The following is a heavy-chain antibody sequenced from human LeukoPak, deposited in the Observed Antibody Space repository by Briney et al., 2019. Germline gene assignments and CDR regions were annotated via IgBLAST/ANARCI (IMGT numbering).Heavy chain of an antibody. V-gene: IGHV3-30*03. CDR2: ISYDGSNK. CDR3: TRAYYYDSSGYSPFDY. Sequence: GGSLRPSCAASGFTFSSYGMHWVRQAPGKGLEWVAVISYDGSNKYYADSVKGRFTISRDNSKNTLYLQMNSLRAEDTAVYYCTRAYYYDSSGYSPFDYWGQGTLVTVSS. J-gene: IGHJ4*02. CDR1: GFTFSSYG. D-gene: IGHD3-22*01.